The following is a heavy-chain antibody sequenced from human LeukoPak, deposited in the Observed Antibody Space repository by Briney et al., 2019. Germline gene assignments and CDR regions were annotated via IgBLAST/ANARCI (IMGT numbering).Heavy chain of an antibody. CDR3: ARDNKYCTGGTCRLDY. V-gene: IGHV3-74*01. Sequence: GGSLRLSCASSGFTFSFYWMHWVRQAPGKGLVWVSRINNDGRSTSYAGSVKGRFTISRDNAKNTLYLQMNSLRAEDTAVYYCARDNKYCTGGTCRLDYWGQGALVTVSS. J-gene: IGHJ4*02. D-gene: IGHD2-15*01. CDR1: GFTFSFYW. CDR2: INNDGRST.